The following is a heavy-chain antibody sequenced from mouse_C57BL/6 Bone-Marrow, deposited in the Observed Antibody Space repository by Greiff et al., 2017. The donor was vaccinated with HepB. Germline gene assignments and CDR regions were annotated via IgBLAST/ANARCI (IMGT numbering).Heavy chain of an antibody. Sequence: DVMLVESGPGMVKPSQSLSLTCTVTGYSITSGYDWHWIRHFPGNKLEWMGYISYSGSTNYNPSLKSRISITHDTSKNHFFLKLNSVTTEDTATYYCARDRYGSSWYFDVWGTGTTVTVSS. CDR3: ARDRYGSSWYFDV. V-gene: IGHV3-1*01. CDR2: ISYSGST. J-gene: IGHJ1*03. D-gene: IGHD1-1*01. CDR1: GYSITSGYD.